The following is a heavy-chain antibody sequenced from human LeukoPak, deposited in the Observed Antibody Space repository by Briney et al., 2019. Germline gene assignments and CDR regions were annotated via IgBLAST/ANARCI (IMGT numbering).Heavy chain of an antibody. J-gene: IGHJ5*02. Sequence: ASETVSCKASGYTFNRYYMHWVRQAPGQGLEWMGIINPSGGSTSYAQKFQGRVTMTRDTSTSTVYMELSSLRSEDTAVYYCARGLGSYGGNSGGVMRGAPRDPWGQGTLVTVSS. V-gene: IGHV1-46*02. CDR2: INPSGGST. CDR3: ARGLGSYGGNSGGVMRGAPRDP. CDR1: GYTFNRYY. D-gene: IGHD4-23*01.